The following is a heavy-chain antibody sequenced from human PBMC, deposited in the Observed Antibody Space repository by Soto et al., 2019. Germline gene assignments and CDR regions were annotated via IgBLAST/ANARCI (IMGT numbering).Heavy chain of an antibody. CDR2: ISSSSSYI. Sequence: GGSLRLPCAASGFTFSSYSMNWVRQAPGKGLEWVSSISSSSSYIYYADSVKGRFTISRDNAKNSLYLQMNSLRAEDTAVYYCARDGKLVPYWYFDLWGRGTLVTVSS. D-gene: IGHD3-9*01. J-gene: IGHJ2*01. CDR1: GFTFSSYS. V-gene: IGHV3-21*01. CDR3: ARDGKLVPYWYFDL.